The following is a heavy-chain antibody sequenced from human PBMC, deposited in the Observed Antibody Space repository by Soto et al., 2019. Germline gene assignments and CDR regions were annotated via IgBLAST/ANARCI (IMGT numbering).Heavy chain of an antibody. CDR2: IYPGDSDT. Sequence: GESLKISCKGSGYSFTSYWIGWVRQMPGKGLEWMGIIYPGDSDTRYSPSFQGQVTISADKSISTAYLQWSRLKASDTAMYYCASTLVRTSPTSYYYYGMDVWGQGTTVTVSS. CDR3: ASTLVRTSPTSYYYYGMDV. CDR1: GYSFTSYW. V-gene: IGHV5-51*01. J-gene: IGHJ6*02.